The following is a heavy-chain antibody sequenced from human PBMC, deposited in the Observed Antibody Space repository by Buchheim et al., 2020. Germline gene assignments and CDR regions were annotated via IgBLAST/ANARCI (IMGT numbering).Heavy chain of an antibody. D-gene: IGHD6-6*01. CDR1: GGSFSDFY. V-gene: IGHV4-34*01. Sequence: QVQLQQWGAGQLKPSETLSLTCAVYGGSFSDFYWNWIRQPPGKGLEWIGEINHSGSTTYNPSLKSRATMSVDTSKKPFPLKLSSVTAADTAVYYCARGYSIVARPDAMDVWGQGTT. CDR3: ARGYSIVARPDAMDV. J-gene: IGHJ6*02. CDR2: INHSGST.